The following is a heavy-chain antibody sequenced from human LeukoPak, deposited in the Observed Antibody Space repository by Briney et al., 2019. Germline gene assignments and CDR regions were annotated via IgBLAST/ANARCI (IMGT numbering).Heavy chain of an antibody. CDR3: ARDYYGSGSYYDPTWFDP. CDR2: ISAYNGNT. Sequence: GASVKVSCKASGYTFTSYGISWVRQAPGQGLEWMGWISAYNGNTNYAQKLQGRVTMTTDTSTSTAYMELRSLRSDDTAVYYCARDYYGSGSYYDPTWFDPWGQGTLVTVSS. CDR1: GYTFTSYG. J-gene: IGHJ5*02. V-gene: IGHV1-18*01. D-gene: IGHD3-10*01.